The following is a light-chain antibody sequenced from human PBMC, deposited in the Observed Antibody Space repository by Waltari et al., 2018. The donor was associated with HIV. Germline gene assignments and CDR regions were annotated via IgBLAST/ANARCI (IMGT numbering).Light chain of an antibody. CDR2: SNN. J-gene: IGLJ1*01. CDR1: SSNIGHNN. CDR3: AAWDDSLNGYYV. V-gene: IGLV1-44*01. Sequence: QSVLTQPPSASGTPGQRVTISCSGSSSNIGHNNVNWYQQFPGMAPKLLIYSNNQRPSGVPDRFSGSKSGTSASLAISGLQSEDEGDYYCAAWDDSLNGYYVFGTGTKVTVL.